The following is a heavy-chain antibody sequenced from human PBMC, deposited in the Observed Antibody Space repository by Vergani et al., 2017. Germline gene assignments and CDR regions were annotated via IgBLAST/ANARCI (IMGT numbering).Heavy chain of an antibody. CDR2: IWYDGSNK. D-gene: IGHD3-3*01. V-gene: IGHV3-33*01. CDR1: GFTFSSYG. J-gene: IGHJ4*02. Sequence: QVQLVESGGGVVQPGRSLRLSCAASGFTFSSYGMHWVRQAPGKGLEWVAVIWYDGSNKYYADSVKGRFTISRDNSKNTLYLQMNSLRAEDTAVYYCARDLARQVGDFWSGYYGDYWGQGTLVTVSS. CDR3: ARDLARQVGDFWSGYYGDY.